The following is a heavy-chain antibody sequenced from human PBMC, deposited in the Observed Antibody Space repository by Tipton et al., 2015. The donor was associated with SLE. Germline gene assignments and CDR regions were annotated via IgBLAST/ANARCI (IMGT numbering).Heavy chain of an antibody. V-gene: IGHV4-59*08. J-gene: IGHJ2*01. CDR2: IYYSGST. D-gene: IGHD2-8*02. CDR3: ARHYEGTGGVCYWYFDL. CDR1: GGSISSYY. Sequence: LRLSCTVSGGSISSYYWSWIRQPPGKGLEWIGYIYYSGSTNYNPPLKSRVTISVDTSKNQFSLKLSSVTAADTAVYYCARHYEGTGGVCYWYFDLWGRGTLVTVSS.